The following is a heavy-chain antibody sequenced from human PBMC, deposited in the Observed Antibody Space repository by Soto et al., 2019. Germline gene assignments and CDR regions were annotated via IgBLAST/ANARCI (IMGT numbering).Heavy chain of an antibody. CDR1: GDSINNYY. Sequence: QVQLQESGPGLVKPSETLSLTCSVSGDSINNYYWSWIRQPPGKGLGWIGHISYSGSANFNPSLKTGVTISIDTSKTQFSLTLSAVTAADTAVYYCARDRGRNYDSGSYNRVAPWGQGIMVTVSS. V-gene: IGHV4-59*01. CDR3: ARDRGRNYDSGSYNRVAP. J-gene: IGHJ5*02. CDR2: ISYSGSA. D-gene: IGHD3-10*01.